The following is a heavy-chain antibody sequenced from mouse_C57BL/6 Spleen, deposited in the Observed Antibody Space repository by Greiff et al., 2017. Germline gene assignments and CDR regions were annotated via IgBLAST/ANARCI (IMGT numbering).Heavy chain of an antibody. D-gene: IGHD1-1*01. CDR3: ARTPTTVVAPYYFDY. V-gene: IGHV1-64*01. Sequence: VKLQQPGAELVKPGASVKLSCKASGYTFTSYWMHWVKQRPGQGLEWIGMIHPNSGSTNYNEKFKSKATLTVDKSSSTAYMQLSSLTSEDSAVYYCARTPTTVVAPYYFDYWGQGTTLTVSS. CDR2: IHPNSGST. CDR1: GYTFTSYW. J-gene: IGHJ2*01.